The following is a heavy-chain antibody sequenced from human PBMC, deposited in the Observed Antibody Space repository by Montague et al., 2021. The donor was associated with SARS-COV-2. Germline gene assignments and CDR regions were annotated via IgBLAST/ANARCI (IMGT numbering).Heavy chain of an antibody. J-gene: IGHJ6*03. V-gene: IGHV2-70*11. CDR2: IDWDDDK. CDR1: GFSLSTSGMC. D-gene: IGHD6-13*01. Sequence: PALVKPTQTLTLTSTFSGFSLSTSGMCVSWIRQPPGKALEWLARIDWDDDKYYSTSLKTRLTISKDTSKNQVVLTMTNMDPVDTATYYCARVSSSWSQDYYYYMDVWGKGTTVTVSS. CDR3: ARVSSSWSQDYYYYMDV.